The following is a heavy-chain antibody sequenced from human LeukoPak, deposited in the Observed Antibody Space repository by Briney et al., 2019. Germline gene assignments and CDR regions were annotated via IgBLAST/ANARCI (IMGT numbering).Heavy chain of an antibody. Sequence: GGSLRLSCAASGFTFSSYSVNWVRQAPGKGLEWVSSISSSSSYIYYADSVKGRFTISRDNAKNSLYLQMNSLRAEDTAVYYCARDPHDYGDHFDYWGQGTLVTVSS. CDR1: GFTFSSYS. J-gene: IGHJ4*02. D-gene: IGHD4-17*01. CDR2: ISSSSSYI. CDR3: ARDPHDYGDHFDY. V-gene: IGHV3-21*01.